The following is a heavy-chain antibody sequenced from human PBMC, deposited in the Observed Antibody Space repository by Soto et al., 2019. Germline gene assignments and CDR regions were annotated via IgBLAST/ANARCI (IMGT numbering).Heavy chain of an antibody. J-gene: IGHJ1*01. Sequence: QVQLVESGGGVVQPGTSLRVSCVGSGFTFRSYVIHWVRQAPGKGLECVALTSYDGSNKYYGDSVRGRFTISRDNSRNKVDLQMDSLRLEDTALYYCARWGTTGGLDVWGQGTLVSVSS. CDR1: GFTFRSYV. CDR2: TSYDGSNK. V-gene: IGHV3-33*05. CDR3: ARWGTTGGLDV. D-gene: IGHD3-16*01.